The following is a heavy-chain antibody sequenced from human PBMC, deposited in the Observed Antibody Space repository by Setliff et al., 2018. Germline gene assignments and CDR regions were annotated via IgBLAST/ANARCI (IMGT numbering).Heavy chain of an antibody. V-gene: IGHV4-59*01. CDR3: ARGRFVTIFGVVIIRDYYYYYMDV. Sequence: SETLSLTCTVSGGSISTYYWSWIRQTPVKGLEWIGYVYYSGTTNYNPLFKSRVTISVDRPKNQFSLKLSSVTAADTAVYYCARGRFVTIFGVVIIRDYYYYYMDVWGKGTTVTVSS. CDR2: VYYSGTT. J-gene: IGHJ6*03. CDR1: GGSISTYY. D-gene: IGHD3-3*01.